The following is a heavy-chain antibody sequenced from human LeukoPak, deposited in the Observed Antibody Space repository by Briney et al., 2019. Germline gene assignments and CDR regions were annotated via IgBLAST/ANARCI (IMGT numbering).Heavy chain of an antibody. CDR3: ARDQSWEP. V-gene: IGHV3-23*01. Sequence: GGSLRLSCTVSGFTLSSYEMSWIRQAPGKGLEWVSSIEYSGGSAYYSDSVKGRFTISRDNAKNSLYLQMNSLRAEDTAVYYCARDQSWEPWGQGTLVTVSS. CDR2: IEYSGGSA. J-gene: IGHJ5*02. D-gene: IGHD1-26*01. CDR1: GFTLSSYE.